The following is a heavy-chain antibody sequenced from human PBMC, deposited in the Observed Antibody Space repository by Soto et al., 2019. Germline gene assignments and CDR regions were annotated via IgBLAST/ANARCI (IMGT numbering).Heavy chain of an antibody. CDR3: AKDGDAFGGAPYGMDV. CDR1: GGSISSSNW. D-gene: IGHD4-17*01. CDR2: IYHSGST. V-gene: IGHV4-4*02. J-gene: IGHJ6*02. Sequence: SETLSLTCAVSGGSISSSNWWSWVRQPPGKGLEWIGEIYHSGSTNYNPSLKSRVTISVDKSKNQFSLKLSSVTAADTAVYYCAKDGDAFGGAPYGMDVWGQGTTVTVSS.